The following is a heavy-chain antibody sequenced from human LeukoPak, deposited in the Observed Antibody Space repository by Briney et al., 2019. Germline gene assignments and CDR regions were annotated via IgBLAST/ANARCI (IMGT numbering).Heavy chain of an antibody. CDR1: GDSVSGVY. CDR3: ARHPFATPFDY. J-gene: IGHJ4*02. Sequence: EASETLSLTCTVSGDSVSGVYWSWIRQPPGKGLEWIGYVYYSGDTNYNPSLKSRVTMSLDTSKNQVSLRLSSVTAADTAVYYCARHPFATPFDYWGRGTLLTVSS. D-gene: IGHD2-15*01. CDR2: VYYSGDT. V-gene: IGHV4-59*08.